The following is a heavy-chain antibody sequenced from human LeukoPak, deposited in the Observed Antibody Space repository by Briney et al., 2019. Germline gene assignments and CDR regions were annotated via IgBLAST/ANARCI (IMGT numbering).Heavy chain of an antibody. J-gene: IGHJ4*02. CDR1: GGSISSYY. D-gene: IGHD6-13*01. CDR3: AIGTYSSDY. V-gene: IGHV4-59*01. CDR2: IYYSGST. Sequence: PSETLSLTCTVSGGSISSYYWSCIRQPPGKGLEWIGYIYYSGSTNYNPSLKSRVTISVDTSKNQFSLKLSSVTAADTAVYYCAIGTYSSDYWGQGTLVTVSS.